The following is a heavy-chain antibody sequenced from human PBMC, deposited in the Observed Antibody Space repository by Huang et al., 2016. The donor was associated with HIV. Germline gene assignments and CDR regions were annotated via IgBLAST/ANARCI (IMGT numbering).Heavy chain of an antibody. CDR3: VKFTIDDSSVAA. V-gene: IGHV3-30*02. J-gene: IGHJ5*02. CDR1: GFTFSSYA. CDR2: IQFDGVNK. Sequence: QVQLVESGGGVVQPGGSLRLSCAATGFTFSSYAMHWVRQGPGKGLELVAYIQFDGVNKNYADSVKGRFTISRDNSKNTLYLQISSLRAEDTAVYYCVKFTIDDSSVAAWGQGTLVTVS. D-gene: IGHD6-19*01.